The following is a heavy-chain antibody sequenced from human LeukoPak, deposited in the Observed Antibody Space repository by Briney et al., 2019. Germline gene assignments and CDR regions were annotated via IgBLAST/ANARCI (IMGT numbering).Heavy chain of an antibody. CDR2: ISSSSSTI. Sequence: PGGSLRLSCTASGFTFSHYSMNWVRQAPGKGLEWTSYISSSSSTIYYADSVKGRFTISRDNAKNSLYLQMDSLRAEDTAVYYCASGVSSTSCYVDYWGQGTLVTVSS. J-gene: IGHJ4*02. V-gene: IGHV3-48*01. D-gene: IGHD2-2*01. CDR1: GFTFSHYS. CDR3: ASGVSSTSCYVDY.